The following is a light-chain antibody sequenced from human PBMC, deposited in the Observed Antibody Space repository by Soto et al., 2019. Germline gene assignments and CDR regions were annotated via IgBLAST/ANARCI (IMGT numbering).Light chain of an antibody. CDR2: KAP. CDR1: QSISSW. CDR3: QQYNSYSWT. J-gene: IGKJ1*01. V-gene: IGKV1-5*03. Sequence: DIQMTQSPSTLSASVGDRVTITCRARQSISSWLACYQQKPGKAPKLLIYKAPSLESGVASRFSGSGSGTEFTLTISSLQPDEFATYYCQQYNSYSWTFGQGTKVEIQ.